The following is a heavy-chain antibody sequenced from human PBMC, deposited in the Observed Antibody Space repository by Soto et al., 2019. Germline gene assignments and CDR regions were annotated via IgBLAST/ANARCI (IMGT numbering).Heavy chain of an antibody. CDR1: GFSLTTYDMG. CDR3: AHAGDYDLLTFDH. J-gene: IGHJ4*02. V-gene: IGHV2-5*02. Sequence: SGPTLVNPTQTRTLTCAFSGFSLTTYDMGVAWIRQPPGKTLEWLALIYWDDDKRYSPSLKDRLAISKDTSRNQVVLTSTNMDPGDPATYFCAHAGDYDLLTFDHWGPGTLVTVSS. D-gene: IGHD4-17*01. CDR2: IYWDDDK.